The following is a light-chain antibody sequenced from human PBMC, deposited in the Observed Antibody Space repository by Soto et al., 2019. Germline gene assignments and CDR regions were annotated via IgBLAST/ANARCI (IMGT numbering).Light chain of an antibody. CDR3: SSYAGTHNFGV. V-gene: IGLV2-8*01. Sequence: QSALTQPPSASGSPEQSVTISCTGTSSDVGGYNYVSWYQQHPGKAPKLMIYEVSKRPSGVPDRFSGSKSGNTASLNVSGLQAEDEADYYCSSYAGTHNFGVFGTGTKVTAL. J-gene: IGLJ1*01. CDR2: EVS. CDR1: SSDVGGYNY.